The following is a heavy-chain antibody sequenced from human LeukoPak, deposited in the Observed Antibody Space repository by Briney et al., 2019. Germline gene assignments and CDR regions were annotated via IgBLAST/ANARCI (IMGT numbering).Heavy chain of an antibody. Sequence: SQTLSLTCTVSGGSISSGSYYWSWIRQPPGKGLEWIGEINHSGSTNYNPSLKSRVTISVDTSKNQFSLKLSSVTAADTAVYYCARTRTYYMDVWAKGTTVTVSS. J-gene: IGHJ6*03. CDR1: GGSISSGSYY. CDR2: INHSGST. V-gene: IGHV4-39*07. CDR3: ARTRTYYMDV.